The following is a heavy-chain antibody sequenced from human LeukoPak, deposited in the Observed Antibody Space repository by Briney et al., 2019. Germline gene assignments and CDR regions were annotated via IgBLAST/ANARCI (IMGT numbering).Heavy chain of an antibody. CDR3: ARGSSGYPRYFDQ. V-gene: IGHV1-3*01. J-gene: IGHJ4*02. Sequence: GASVKVSCKASGYTFTRYATHWVRQAPGQRLEWMGWINAGNGNTKYSQKFQGRVTITRDTSASTAYMELSSLRSEDTAVYYCARGSSGYPRYFDQWGQGTQVTVSS. D-gene: IGHD3-22*01. CDR1: GYTFTRYA. CDR2: INAGNGNT.